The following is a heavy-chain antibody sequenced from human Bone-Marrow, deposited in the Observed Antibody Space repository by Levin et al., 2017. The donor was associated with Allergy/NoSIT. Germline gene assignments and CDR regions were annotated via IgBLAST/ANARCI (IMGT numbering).Heavy chain of an antibody. CDR3: ARDHALDH. V-gene: IGHV3-21*01. Sequence: GESLKISCAASGFTFSSHTMNWVRQAPGKRLEWVSYISSSSGYIYYADSVRGRFTVSRDNAANSVYLQMNNLSAEDTAVYYCARDHALDHWGQGTLVTVSP. CDR2: ISSSSGYI. J-gene: IGHJ4*02. CDR1: GFTFSSHT.